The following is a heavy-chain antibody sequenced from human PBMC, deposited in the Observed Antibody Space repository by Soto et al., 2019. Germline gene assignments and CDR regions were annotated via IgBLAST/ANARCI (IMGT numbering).Heavy chain of an antibody. Sequence: SSETLSLTCAVYGGSFSGYYWSWIRQPPGKGLEWIGEINHSGSTNYNPSLKSRVTISVDTSKNQFSLKLSSVTAADTAVYYCARRWGYGSGSYYNRANYYYYYYMDVWGKGTTVTVSS. V-gene: IGHV4-34*01. CDR1: GGSFSGYY. CDR3: ARRWGYGSGSYYNRANYYYYYYMDV. D-gene: IGHD3-10*01. CDR2: INHSGST. J-gene: IGHJ6*03.